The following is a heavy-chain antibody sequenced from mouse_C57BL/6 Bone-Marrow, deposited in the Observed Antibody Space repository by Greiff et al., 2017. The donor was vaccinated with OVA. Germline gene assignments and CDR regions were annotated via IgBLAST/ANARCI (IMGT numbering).Heavy chain of an antibody. CDR3: ARKCDYGGRGFDY. Sequence: QVQLQQPGAELVKPGASVKLSCTASGYTFTSCWMHWVKQRPGRGLEWVGRIDRNGGGTKYNEKFKSKATITGDKTSSPAFMQLTSLTSEESAVYYYARKCDYGGRGFDYWGQGTTLTVSS. CDR2: IDRNGGGT. CDR1: GYTFTSCW. D-gene: IGHD2-4*01. J-gene: IGHJ2*01. V-gene: IGHV1-72*01.